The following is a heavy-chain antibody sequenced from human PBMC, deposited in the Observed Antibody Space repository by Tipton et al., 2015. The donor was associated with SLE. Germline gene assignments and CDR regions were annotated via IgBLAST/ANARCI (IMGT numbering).Heavy chain of an antibody. J-gene: IGHJ4*02. D-gene: IGHD3-10*01. V-gene: IGHV3-7*01. Sequence: SLRLSCAASGFTFSNYWMNWVRQAPGKGLEWVANIKQDGSERYYVDSVGGRFAISRDNAKNSLFLQMNSLRAEDTAVYYCARPSTTVVPDYWGRGTLVTVSS. CDR3: ARPSTTVVPDY. CDR1: GFTFSNYW. CDR2: IKQDGSER.